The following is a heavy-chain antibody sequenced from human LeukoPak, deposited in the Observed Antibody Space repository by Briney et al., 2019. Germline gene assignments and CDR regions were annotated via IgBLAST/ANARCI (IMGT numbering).Heavy chain of an antibody. J-gene: IGHJ4*02. V-gene: IGHV3-30*02. CDR2: IRYDGSNE. CDR3: TKVMEQQLVSTDY. Sequence: GGSLRLSCAASGFTFSTYGMHWVRQAPGKGLEWVAFIRYDGSNENYTDSVKGRFTISRDNSKNTVYLQMKSLRTEDTAIYYCTKVMEQQLVSTDYWGQGTLVTVSS. D-gene: IGHD1-1*01. CDR1: GFTFSTYG.